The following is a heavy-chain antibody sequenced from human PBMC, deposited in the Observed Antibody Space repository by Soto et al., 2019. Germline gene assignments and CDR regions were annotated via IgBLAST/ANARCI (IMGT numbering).Heavy chain of an antibody. CDR2: IYSGGST. J-gene: IGHJ6*02. D-gene: IGHD6-13*01. CDR1: GFTVSSNY. CDR3: ARDLKAAGENYYYYYGMDV. V-gene: IGHV3-53*02. Sequence: EVQLVETGGGLIQHGGSLRLSCAASGFTVSSNYMSWVRQAPGKGLEWVSVIYSGGSTYYADSVKGRFTISRDNSKNTLYLQMNSLRAEDTAVYYCARDLKAAGENYYYYYGMDVWGQGTTVTVSS.